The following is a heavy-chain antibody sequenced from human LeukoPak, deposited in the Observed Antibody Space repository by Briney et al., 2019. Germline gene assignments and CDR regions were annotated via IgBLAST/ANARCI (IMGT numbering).Heavy chain of an antibody. CDR1: GFGFSDFY. V-gene: IGHV3-11*01. D-gene: IGHD3-10*01. J-gene: IGHJ4*02. Sequence: AGGSLRLSCAASGFGFSDFYMSWIRQAPGKGLEWVSHISPSGSTIYYADSVKGRFTVSRDNAKNSLYLQMNSLRAEDTAVYYCARIPQAGFGERYFDYWGQGSLVIVSS. CDR2: ISPSGSTI. CDR3: ARIPQAGFGERYFDY.